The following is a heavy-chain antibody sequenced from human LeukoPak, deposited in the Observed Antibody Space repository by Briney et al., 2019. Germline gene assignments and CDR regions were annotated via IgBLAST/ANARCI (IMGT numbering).Heavy chain of an antibody. J-gene: IGHJ4*02. CDR2: ISTTGST. V-gene: IGHV4-4*07. Sequence: PSETLSLTCTVSGGSISSYYWNRIRQPAGKGLEWIGRISTTGSTNYNPSLKSRLTMSVDTSKNQFSLRLSSVSAADTAVYYCAREYSSSSGRTFDYWGQGTLVTVSS. CDR1: GGSISSYY. D-gene: IGHD6-6*01. CDR3: AREYSSSSGRTFDY.